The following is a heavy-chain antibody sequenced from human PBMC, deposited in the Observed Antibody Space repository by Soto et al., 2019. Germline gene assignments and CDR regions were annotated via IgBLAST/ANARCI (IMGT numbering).Heavy chain of an antibody. CDR2: ISGSGGST. CDR3: ASIAVAGLAYYYYGMDV. V-gene: IGHV3-23*01. CDR1: GFTFSSYA. Sequence: GGSLRLSCAASGFTFSSYAMSWVRQAPGKGLEWVSAISGSGGSTYYADSVKGRFTISRDNSKNTLYLQMNSLRAEDTAVYYCASIAVAGLAYYYYGMDVWGQGTTVTVSS. J-gene: IGHJ6*02. D-gene: IGHD6-19*01.